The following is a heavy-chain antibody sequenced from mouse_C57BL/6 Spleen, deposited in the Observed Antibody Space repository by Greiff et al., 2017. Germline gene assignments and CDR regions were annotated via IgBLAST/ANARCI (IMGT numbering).Heavy chain of an antibody. Sequence: EVKLMESGPGLVKPSQSLSLTCSVTGYSITSGYYWNWIRQFPGNKLEWMGYISYDGSNNYNPSLKNRISITRDTSKNQFFLKLNSVTTEDTATYYCARRAYGNYWYFDVWGTGTTVTVSS. V-gene: IGHV3-6*01. J-gene: IGHJ1*03. CDR2: ISYDGSN. CDR3: ARRAYGNYWYFDV. CDR1: GYSITSGYY. D-gene: IGHD2-1*01.